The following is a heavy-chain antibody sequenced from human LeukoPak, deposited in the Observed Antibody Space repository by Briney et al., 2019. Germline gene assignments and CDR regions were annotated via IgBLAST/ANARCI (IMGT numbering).Heavy chain of an antibody. D-gene: IGHD4-23*01. J-gene: IGHJ4*02. CDR1: GFTFPNYA. CDR2: IYGGGST. Sequence: PGGSLRLSCAASGFTFPNYAMSWVRRAPGKGLEWVSLIYGGGSTYYADSVKGRFTISRDNSKNTLYLQMNSLRAEDTAVYYCARRGDGGRSFDYWGQGTLVTVSS. CDR3: ARRGDGGRSFDY. V-gene: IGHV3-53*01.